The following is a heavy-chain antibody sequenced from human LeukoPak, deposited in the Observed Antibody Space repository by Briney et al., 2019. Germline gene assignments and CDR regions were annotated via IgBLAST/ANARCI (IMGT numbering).Heavy chain of an antibody. CDR3: ARDRIVEPFDY. CDR1: GGSISSYY. D-gene: IGHD3-22*01. J-gene: IGHJ4*02. CDR2: IYTSGST. Sequence: SETLSLTCTVSGGSISSYYWSWIRQPPGKGLEWIGYIYTSGSTNYNPSLKSRVTMSVDTSKNQFSLKLSSVTAADTAVYYCARDRIVEPFDYWGQGTLVTVSS. V-gene: IGHV4-4*08.